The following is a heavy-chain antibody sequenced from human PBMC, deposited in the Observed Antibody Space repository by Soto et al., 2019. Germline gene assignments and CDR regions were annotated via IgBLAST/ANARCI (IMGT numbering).Heavy chain of an antibody. CDR2: IHNGGST. Sequence: PSETLSLTCTVSGGSISDHYYMWIRQSPGKGLEYIGYIHNGGSTNYNPSLKSRVIISVDTSKNQFSLKLTSVTAADTAVYYCAPQFYTSGVLFNYGAREPPVTVSS. CDR3: APQFYTSGVLFNY. V-gene: IGHV4-59*03. CDR1: GGSISDHY. J-gene: IGHJ4*02. D-gene: IGHD2-2*02.